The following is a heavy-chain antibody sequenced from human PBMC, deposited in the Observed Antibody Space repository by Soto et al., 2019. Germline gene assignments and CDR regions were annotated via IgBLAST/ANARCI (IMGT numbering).Heavy chain of an antibody. CDR1: GVSISGGNW. CDR3: ARLVYDTRLNYMYFDF. CDR2: IFHDGTA. J-gene: IGHJ4*02. V-gene: IGHV4-4*02. D-gene: IGHD3-10*01. Sequence: SETLTLTCAVSGVSISGGNWGTGVRQTPQRGLEYIGEIFHDGTANYYPSFERRVAISVDTSKNQFSLKLTSVTAADTAIYFCARLVYDTRLNYMYFDFWGQGILVTVSS.